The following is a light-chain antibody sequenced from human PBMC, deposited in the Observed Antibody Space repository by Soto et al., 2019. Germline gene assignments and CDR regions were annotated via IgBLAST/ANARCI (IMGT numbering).Light chain of an antibody. CDR2: EVS. Sequence: QSALTQPPSASGSPGQSVTISCTGTSSDVGGYNYVSWYQQHPGKAPKLMISEVSKRTSGVPDRFSGSNSGNTASLTVSGLQAEDEADYYCSSSAGTNNLVFGGGTKLTVL. CDR1: SSDVGGYNY. V-gene: IGLV2-8*01. CDR3: SSSAGTNNLV. J-gene: IGLJ2*01.